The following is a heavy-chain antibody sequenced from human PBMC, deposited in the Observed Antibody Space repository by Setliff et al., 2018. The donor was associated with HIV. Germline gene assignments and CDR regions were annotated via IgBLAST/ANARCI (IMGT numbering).Heavy chain of an antibody. CDR2: ISGSNSRT. CDR1: GGPISSSSYY. V-gene: IGHV3-23*01. D-gene: IGHD2-15*01. J-gene: IGHJ6*03. Sequence: HPSEPLSLTCTVSGGPISSSSYYWGWIRQPPGKGLEWVPGISGSNSRTDYVDSVKGRFTISRDKSKNTLYLQLKRLRAEDTALYYCAKHECSGGCYYYMDVLGKGIMVTVSS. CDR3: AKHECSGGCYYYMDV.